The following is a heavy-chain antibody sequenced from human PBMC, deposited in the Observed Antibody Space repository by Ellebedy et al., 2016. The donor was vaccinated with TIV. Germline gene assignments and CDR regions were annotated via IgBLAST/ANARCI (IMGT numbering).Heavy chain of an antibody. Sequence: AASVKVSCKASGYTFTGYYIHWVRQAPGQGLEWMGWINTNSGGTNYAQMSQGWVTMTRDTSISTAYMELSRLRSDDTAVYDCARGYSISWGDYWGQGTLVTVSS. CDR2: INTNSGGT. D-gene: IGHD6-13*01. V-gene: IGHV1-2*04. CDR3: ARGYSISWGDY. CDR1: GYTFTGYY. J-gene: IGHJ4*02.